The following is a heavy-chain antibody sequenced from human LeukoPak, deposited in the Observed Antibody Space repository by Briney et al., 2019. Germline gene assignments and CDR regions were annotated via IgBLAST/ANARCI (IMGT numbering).Heavy chain of an antibody. D-gene: IGHD1-14*01. Sequence: PSETLSLTCTVSSVSISGHYWSWLRQSPGRGLEWLGNIYTSGITKYNPSLNSRVTISIDTSKNRFSLKVTSMTAADTAIYYCARQAQDGTDNYFDPWGRGSLVTVSS. V-gene: IGHV4-4*09. CDR3: ARQAQDGTDNYFDP. CDR1: SVSISGHY. J-gene: IGHJ5*02. CDR2: IYTSGIT.